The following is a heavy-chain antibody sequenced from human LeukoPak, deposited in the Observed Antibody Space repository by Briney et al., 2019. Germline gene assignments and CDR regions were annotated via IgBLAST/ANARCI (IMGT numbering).Heavy chain of an antibody. Sequence: GGSLRLSCVISGITLSNYGMSWVRQAPGKGLEWVSGISGSAGGTNYADSVKGRFTISRDNSKNTLYLQMNSLRAEDTAVYFCARRGVVIRVILIGFHKEAHYFDYWGQGTLVTVSP. D-gene: IGHD3-10*01. CDR2: ISGSAGGT. V-gene: IGHV3-23*01. J-gene: IGHJ4*02. CDR3: ARRGVVIRVILIGFHKEAHYFDY. CDR1: GITLSNYG.